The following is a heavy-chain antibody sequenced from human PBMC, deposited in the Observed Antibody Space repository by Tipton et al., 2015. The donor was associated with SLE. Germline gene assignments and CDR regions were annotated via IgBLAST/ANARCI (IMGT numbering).Heavy chain of an antibody. J-gene: IGHJ4*02. V-gene: IGHV3-30-3*01. CDR1: GFTFSSYA. Sequence: RSLRLSCAASGFTFSSYAMHWVRQAPGKGLEWVAVISYDGSNKYYADSVKGRFTISRDNSKNTLYLQMNSLRAEDTAVYYCARAYGDYEKGPIDYWGQGTLVTVSS. CDR2: ISYDGSNK. D-gene: IGHD4-17*01. CDR3: ARAYGDYEKGPIDY.